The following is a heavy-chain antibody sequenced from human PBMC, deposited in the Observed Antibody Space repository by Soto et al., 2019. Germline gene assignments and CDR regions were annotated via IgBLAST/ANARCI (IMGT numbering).Heavy chain of an antibody. Sequence: GGSLRLSCAASGFTFSSYSMNWVRQAPGKGLEWVSYISSSSSTIYYADSVKGRFTISRDNAKNSLYLQMNSLRDEDTAVYYCASLSYCSGGSCRDYWGQGTLVTVSS. J-gene: IGHJ4*02. CDR1: GFTFSSYS. D-gene: IGHD2-15*01. V-gene: IGHV3-48*02. CDR2: ISSSSSTI. CDR3: ASLSYCSGGSCRDY.